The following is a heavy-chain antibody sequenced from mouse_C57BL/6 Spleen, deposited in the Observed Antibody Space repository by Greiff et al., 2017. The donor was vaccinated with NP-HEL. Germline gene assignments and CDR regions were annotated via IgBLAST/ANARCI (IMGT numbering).Heavy chain of an antibody. CDR3: ARPNGSSYDAMDY. J-gene: IGHJ4*01. Sequence: PAAAVDFSRYWMSWVRRAPGKGLEWIGEINPDSSTINYAPSLKDKFIISRDNAKNTLYLQMSKVRSEDTALYYCARPNGSSYDAMDYWGQGTSVTVSS. D-gene: IGHD1-1*01. CDR1: AVDFSRYW. CDR2: INPDSSTI. V-gene: IGHV4-1*01.